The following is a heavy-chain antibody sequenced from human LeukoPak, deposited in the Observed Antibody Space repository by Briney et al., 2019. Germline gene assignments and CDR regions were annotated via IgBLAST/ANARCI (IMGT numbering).Heavy chain of an antibody. CDR3: AKDLFDSSGWGRFVFDY. V-gene: IGHV3-30*02. CDR1: GFTFSSYG. J-gene: IGHJ4*02. Sequence: QSGGSLRLSCAASGFTFSSYGMHWVREAPGKGLEWVAFIRYDGSNKYYADSVKGRFTISRDNSKNTLYLQMNSLRAEDTAVYYCAKDLFDSSGWGRFVFDYWGQGTLVTVSS. D-gene: IGHD6-19*01. CDR2: IRYDGSNK.